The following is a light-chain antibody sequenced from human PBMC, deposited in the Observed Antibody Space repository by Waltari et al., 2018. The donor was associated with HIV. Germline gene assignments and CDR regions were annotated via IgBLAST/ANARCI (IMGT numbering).Light chain of an antibody. CDR1: SGDVWSYKL. CDR3: CSYAGSSTLI. CDR2: EVS. Sequence: QSALTQPSSVYGSPGQSITISCTGPSGDVWSYKLVSLYQQNPGKVPKLIIYEVSKRPSWVSYRFSGSKSGDTASLTISGLQAEDEADYYCCSYAGSSTLIFGGGTKLTVL. J-gene: IGLJ2*01. V-gene: IGLV2-23*02.